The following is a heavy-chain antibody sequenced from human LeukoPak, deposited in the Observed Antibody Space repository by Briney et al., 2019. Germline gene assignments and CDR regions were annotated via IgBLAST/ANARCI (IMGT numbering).Heavy chain of an antibody. Sequence: SETLSLTCTVSGGSISSDYWSWIRQPPGKGLEWIGYINYSGNTNSNPSLKSRVTISVDTSKHQFSLKLSAVTAADTAVYYCARGPHKFDYWGQGSLVTVSS. V-gene: IGHV4-59*01. CDR3: ARGPHKFDY. J-gene: IGHJ4*02. CDR1: GGSISSDY. CDR2: INYSGNT.